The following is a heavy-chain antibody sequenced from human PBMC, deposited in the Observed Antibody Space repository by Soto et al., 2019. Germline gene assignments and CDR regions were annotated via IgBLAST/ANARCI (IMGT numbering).Heavy chain of an antibody. Sequence: QVQLVESGGGVVQPGRSLRLSCAASGFIFSGYAMHWVRQAPGKGLEWVAVISYAGNTKYYADSVKGRFTVSRDNSKNTLYVQMNNLSAEDKAMYYCAKETSAYEIDYWGQGTLVTVSS. V-gene: IGHV3-30-3*01. CDR3: AKETSAYEIDY. CDR2: ISYAGNTK. J-gene: IGHJ4*02. CDR1: GFIFSGYA. D-gene: IGHD5-12*01.